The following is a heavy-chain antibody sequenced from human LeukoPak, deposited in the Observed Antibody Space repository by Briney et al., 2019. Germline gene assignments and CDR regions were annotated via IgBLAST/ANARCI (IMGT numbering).Heavy chain of an antibody. CDR1: GASISSGDYY. J-gene: IGHJ4*02. CDR3: ARGTPLSMLKY. D-gene: IGHD2-8*01. Sequence: SETLSLTCTVSGASISSGDYYWSWIRQPPGKGLEWIGYIYYSGSTYYSPSLKSRVTISVDTSKKQFSLKLSSVTAADTAVYYCARGTPLSMLKYWGQGTLVTVSS. V-gene: IGHV4-30-4*08. CDR2: IYYSGST.